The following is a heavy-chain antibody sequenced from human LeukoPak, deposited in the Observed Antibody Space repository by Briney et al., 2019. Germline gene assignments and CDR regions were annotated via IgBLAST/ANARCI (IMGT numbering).Heavy chain of an antibody. Sequence: KASETLSLTCTVSGGSISSYYWSWIRQPAGKGLEWIGRIYTSGSTNYNPSLKSRVTMSVDTSKNQFSLKLSSVTAADTAVYYCAREIYCSGGSCYPGLYYYYGMDVWGQGTTVTVSS. CDR2: IYTSGST. V-gene: IGHV4-4*07. CDR1: GGSISSYY. D-gene: IGHD2-15*01. J-gene: IGHJ6*02. CDR3: AREIYCSGGSCYPGLYYYYGMDV.